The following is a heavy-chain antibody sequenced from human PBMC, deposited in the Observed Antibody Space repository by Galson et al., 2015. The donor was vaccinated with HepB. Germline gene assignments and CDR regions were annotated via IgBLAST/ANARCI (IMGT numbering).Heavy chain of an antibody. Sequence: SLRLSCAASGFTFGDYTISWFRQAPGKGLEWVGFIRSKAHGGTTEYVASVKGRFTISRQDSKSIAYLQINILKTEDTAVYYCTGDRKGGYGPFDYWGQGTLVTVSS. V-gene: IGHV3-49*03. D-gene: IGHD5-12*01. CDR3: TGDRKGGYGPFDY. CDR1: GFTFGDYT. CDR2: IRSKAHGGTT. J-gene: IGHJ4*02.